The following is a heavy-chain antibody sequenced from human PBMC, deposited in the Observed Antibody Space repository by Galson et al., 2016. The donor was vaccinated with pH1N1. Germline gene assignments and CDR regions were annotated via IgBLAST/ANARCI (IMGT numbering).Heavy chain of an antibody. V-gene: IGHV4-31*03. CDR1: GGSIRSGDYY. D-gene: IGHD2-2*01. CDR2: IYYSGTT. CDR3: AREARVPATPGRYDYYGMDV. J-gene: IGHJ6*02. Sequence: TLSLTCTVSGGSIRSGDYYWSWIRQYPGKGLEWIGYIYYSGTTYYNPSLKSRVTISVDTSKNQFSLGLSSVTAADTAVYYCAREARVPATPGRYDYYGMDVWGQGTTVIVSS.